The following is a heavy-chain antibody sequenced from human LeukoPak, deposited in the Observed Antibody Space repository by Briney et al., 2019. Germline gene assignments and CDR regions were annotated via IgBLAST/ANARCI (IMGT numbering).Heavy chain of an antibody. D-gene: IGHD3-16*01. V-gene: IGHV3-23*01. CDR3: AKDHIPSGSSAYYFDY. J-gene: IGHJ4*02. CDR2: ISGHGYTT. Sequence: PGGSLRLSCAASGFTFSTYAMTWVRQAPGKGLEWVSGISGHGYTTHYADSVKGRFTISRDNSKNTLYLQMNSLRAGDTAVYYCAKDHIPSGSSAYYFDYWGQGTLVIVSS. CDR1: GFTFSTYA.